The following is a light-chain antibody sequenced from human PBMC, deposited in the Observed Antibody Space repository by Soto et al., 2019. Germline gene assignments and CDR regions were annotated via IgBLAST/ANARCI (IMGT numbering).Light chain of an antibody. CDR3: SLYTSTSTFV. CDR2: EVS. Sequence: QSVLTQPPSVSGSPGQSVTISCTGTSSDVGSYNRVSWYQQSPGTAPKLMIYEVSNRPSGVSDRFSGSKSGNTASLTISGLQAADEADYYCSLYTSTSTFVFGTGTKVTVL. V-gene: IGLV2-18*01. CDR1: SSDVGSYNR. J-gene: IGLJ1*01.